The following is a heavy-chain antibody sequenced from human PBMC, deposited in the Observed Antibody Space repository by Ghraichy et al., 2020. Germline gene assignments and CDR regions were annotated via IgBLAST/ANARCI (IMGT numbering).Heavy chain of an antibody. V-gene: IGHV3-21*01. CDR3: ARDAYYYDSSGYYQVDY. J-gene: IGHJ4*02. Sequence: GSLRLSCAASGFTFSSYSMNWVRQAPGKGLEWVSSISSSSSYIYYADSVKGRFTISRDNAKNSLYLQMNRLRAEDTAVYYCARDAYYYDSSGYYQVDYWGQGTLVTVSS. D-gene: IGHD3-22*01. CDR2: ISSSSSYI. CDR1: GFTFSSYS.